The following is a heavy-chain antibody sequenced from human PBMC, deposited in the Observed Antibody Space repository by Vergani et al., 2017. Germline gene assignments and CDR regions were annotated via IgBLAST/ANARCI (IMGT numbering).Heavy chain of an antibody. J-gene: IGHJ5*02. CDR1: GFTFNQYG. V-gene: IGHV3-33*01. CDR3: ARDLRLLYNRFDP. D-gene: IGHD1-14*01. Sequence: QVQLVESGGGVVQPGRSLILSCAASGFTFNQYGMHWVRQAPGKGLEWVAVIWYDGNNKQYADSVKGRFTISRDNSKSTMYLQMNSLRDEDTGVYYCARDLRLLYNRFDPWGHGTLVTVSS. CDR2: IWYDGNNK.